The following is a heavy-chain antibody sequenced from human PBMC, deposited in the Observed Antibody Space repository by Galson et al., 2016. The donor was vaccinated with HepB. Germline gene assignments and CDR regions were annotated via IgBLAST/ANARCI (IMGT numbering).Heavy chain of an antibody. CDR3: AKEGTGARITGGFEN. Sequence: SLRLSCAASGFNFNTYAMTWVRQAPGKGLEWVSTLSGGGTTTYYADSVKGRFTISRDTSKNTQYLQMSSLRADDTAVYCCAKEGTGARITGGFENWGQGTLVTVSS. CDR1: GFNFNTYA. CDR2: LSGGGTTT. D-gene: IGHD1-20*01. J-gene: IGHJ4*02. V-gene: IGHV3-23*01.